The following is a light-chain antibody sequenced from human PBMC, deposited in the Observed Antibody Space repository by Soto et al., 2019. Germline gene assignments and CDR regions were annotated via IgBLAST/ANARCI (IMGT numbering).Light chain of an antibody. CDR3: QSYDSSLGNV. CDR2: GNN. V-gene: IGLV1-40*01. CDR1: SSNIGAGYD. Sequence: QSVLTQPPSVSGAPGQRVTISCTGSSSNIGAGYDVHWYQQLPGTAPKLLIYGNNNRPSGVPDRFSGSKSGTSAFLAITGLQAEDEADYYCQSYDSSLGNVFGTGTKVTVL. J-gene: IGLJ1*01.